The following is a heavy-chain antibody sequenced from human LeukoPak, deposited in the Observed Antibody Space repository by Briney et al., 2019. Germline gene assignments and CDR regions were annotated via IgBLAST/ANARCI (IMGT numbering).Heavy chain of an antibody. CDR3: ATSRGSDGSGNY. D-gene: IGHD3-10*01. CDR1: GGSISSHY. CDR2: IYYSGST. J-gene: IGHJ4*02. Sequence: PSETLSLTCTVSGGSISSHYWSWIRQPPGKGLEWIGYIYYSGSTSYNPSLKSRVTIALDTSNNQFSLKLSSVTATDTAVYYCATSRGSDGSGNYWGQGTPVTVSS. V-gene: IGHV4-59*11.